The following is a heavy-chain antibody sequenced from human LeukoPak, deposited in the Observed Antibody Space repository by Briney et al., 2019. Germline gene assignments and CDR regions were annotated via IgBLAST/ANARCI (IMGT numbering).Heavy chain of an antibody. CDR2: ISYDGSNK. J-gene: IGHJ3*02. V-gene: IGHV3-30*03. Sequence: GSLRLSCAASGFTFSSYGMHWVRQAPGKGLEWVAVISYDGSNKYYADSVKGRFTISRDNSKNTLYLQMNSLRAEDTAVYYCAREEALLDAFDIWGQGTMVTVSS. CDR1: GFTFSSYG. CDR3: AREEALLDAFDI.